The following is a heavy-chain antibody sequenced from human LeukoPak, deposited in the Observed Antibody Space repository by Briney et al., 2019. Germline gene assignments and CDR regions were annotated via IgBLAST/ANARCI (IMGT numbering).Heavy chain of an antibody. CDR1: GFTLSSYE. D-gene: IGHD6-19*01. V-gene: IGHV3-48*03. J-gene: IGHJ4*02. CDR2: ISSSGSTI. Sequence: PGGSLRLSCAASGFTLSSYEMNWVRQAPGKGLEWVSYISSSGSTIYYADSVKGRFTISRDNAKNSLYLQMNSLRAEDTAVYYCARGNSVAGTDISYWGQGTLVTVSS. CDR3: ARGNSVAGTDISY.